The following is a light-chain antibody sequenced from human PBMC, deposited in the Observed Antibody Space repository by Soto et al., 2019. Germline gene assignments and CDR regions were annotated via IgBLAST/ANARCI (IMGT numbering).Light chain of an antibody. CDR3: QQYNNWPGT. J-gene: IGKJ1*01. Sequence: EIVMTQSPATLSVSPGERDTLSCRARQSVSSNLAWYQQKPGQAPRLLIYGASTRATGIPARFSGSGSGTEFTLTISSLQYGDFSVYYCQQYNNWPGTFGQGTKVEIK. CDR2: GAS. CDR1: QSVSSN. V-gene: IGKV3-15*01.